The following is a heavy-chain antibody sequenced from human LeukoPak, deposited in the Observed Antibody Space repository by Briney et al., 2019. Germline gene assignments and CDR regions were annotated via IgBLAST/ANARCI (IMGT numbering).Heavy chain of an antibody. CDR1: GYSISSGYY. V-gene: IGHV4-38-2*02. Sequence: SETLSLTCTVSGYSISSGYYWGWIRQPPGKGLEWIGSIYHSGSTYYNPSLKSRVTISVDTSKNQFSLKLSSVTAADTAVYYCARDPQSYNWLVRMERFDPWGQGTLVTVSS. CDR3: ARDPQSYNWLVRMERFDP. J-gene: IGHJ5*02. D-gene: IGHD1-1*01. CDR2: IYHSGST.